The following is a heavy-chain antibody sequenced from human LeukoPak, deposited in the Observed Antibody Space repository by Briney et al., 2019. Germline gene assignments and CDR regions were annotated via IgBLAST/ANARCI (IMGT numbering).Heavy chain of an antibody. Sequence: PGGSLRLSCAASGFTFSSYGMHWVRQAQGKGLEWVAFIPYDGSNEYYADSVKGRFTISRDNSKNTLYLQMNSLRAEDTAVYYCAKGGADIAVLPAAIPFDYWGQGTLVTVSS. CDR3: AKGGADIAVLPAAIPFDY. CDR1: GFTFSSYG. CDR2: IPYDGSNE. D-gene: IGHD2-2*02. V-gene: IGHV3-30*02. J-gene: IGHJ4*02.